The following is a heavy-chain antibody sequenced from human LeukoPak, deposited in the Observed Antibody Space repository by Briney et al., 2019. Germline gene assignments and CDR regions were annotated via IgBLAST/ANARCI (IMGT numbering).Heavy chain of an antibody. CDR2: IYHSGST. V-gene: IGHV4-30-2*01. CDR3: ARVKDYYGMDV. CDR1: GGSISSGGYS. Sequence: PSETLSLTCAVSGGSISSGGYSWSWIRQPPGKGLEWIGYIYHSGSTYYNPSLKSRVTISVDRSKNQFSLKLSSVTAADTAVYYCARVKDYYGMDVWGQGTTVTVSS. J-gene: IGHJ6*02.